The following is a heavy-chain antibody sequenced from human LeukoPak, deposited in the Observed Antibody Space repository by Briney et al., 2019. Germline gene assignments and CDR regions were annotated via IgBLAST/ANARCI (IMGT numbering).Heavy chain of an antibody. D-gene: IGHD3-16*01. CDR1: GYTFTNFY. CDR2: INPSGGST. J-gene: IGHJ4*02. Sequence: GAPVKVSCKSSGYTFTNFYIHWVRQAPGQGLGWMGIINPSGGSTSYAQKFQGRVTMTRDVATSTVYMELSSLRSEETAVYYCARDLFGGGFWGQGTLVTVSS. CDR3: ARDLFGGGF. V-gene: IGHV1-46*01.